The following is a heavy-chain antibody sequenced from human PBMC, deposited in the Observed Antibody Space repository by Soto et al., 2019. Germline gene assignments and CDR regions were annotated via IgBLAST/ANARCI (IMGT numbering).Heavy chain of an antibody. D-gene: IGHD6-6*01. CDR2: ISWNSGSI. V-gene: IGHV3-9*01. CDR3: AEGAGAARDAWFDP. Sequence: EVQLVESGGGLVQPGRSLRLSCAASGFTFDDYAMHWVRQAPGKGLEWVSDISWNSGSIGYADSVKGRFTISRDNAKNSLYLQMNSLRAEDTALYYCAEGAGAARDAWFDPWGQGTLVTVSS. J-gene: IGHJ5*02. CDR1: GFTFDDYA.